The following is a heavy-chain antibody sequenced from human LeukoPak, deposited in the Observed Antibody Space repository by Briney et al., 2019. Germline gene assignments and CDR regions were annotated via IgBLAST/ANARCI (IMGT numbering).Heavy chain of an antibody. CDR1: GGSFSGYY. J-gene: IGHJ4*02. D-gene: IGHD4-23*01. CDR2: IYYSGST. V-gene: IGHV4-59*01. Sequence: ETLSLTCAVYGGSFSGYYWSWIRQPPGKGLEWIGYIYYSGSTNYNPSLKSRVTISVDTSKNQFSLKLSSVTAADTAVYYCARVQAYGGKGYFDYWGQGTLVTVSS. CDR3: ARVQAYGGKGYFDY.